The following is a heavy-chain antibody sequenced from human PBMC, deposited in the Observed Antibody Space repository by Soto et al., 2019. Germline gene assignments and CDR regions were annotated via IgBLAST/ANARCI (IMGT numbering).Heavy chain of an antibody. CDR3: AAGGLFDP. V-gene: IGHV4-34*01. CDR1: GGSFSGYY. CDR2: INHSGSA. J-gene: IGHJ5*02. Sequence: SETLSLTCAVYGGSFSGYYWSWIRQPPGKGLEWIGEINHSGSANYNPSLKSRVTISVDTSKNQFSLKLSSVTAADTAVYYCAAGGLFDPWGQGTLVTVSS.